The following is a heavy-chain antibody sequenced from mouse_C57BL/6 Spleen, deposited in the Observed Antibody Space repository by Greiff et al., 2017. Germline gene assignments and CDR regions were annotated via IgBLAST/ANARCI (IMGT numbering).Heavy chain of an antibody. D-gene: IGHD1-1*01. V-gene: IGHV1-72*01. CDR3: ARNDGSSLYWDFDV. J-gene: IGHJ1*03. CDR1: GSTFTSYW. Sequence: VQLQQSGAELVKPGASVKLSCKASGSTFTSYWMHWVKQRPGRGLEWIGRIDPNSGGTKYNEKFKSKATLTVDTPSSTAYMQLSSLTSEDSAVYYCARNDGSSLYWDFDVWGTGTTVTVSS. CDR2: IDPNSGGT.